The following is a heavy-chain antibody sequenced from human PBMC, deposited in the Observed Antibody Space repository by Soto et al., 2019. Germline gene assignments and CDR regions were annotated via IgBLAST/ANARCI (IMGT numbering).Heavy chain of an antibody. V-gene: IGHV4-59*01. J-gene: IGHJ6*02. CDR1: GDSISSYY. CDR3: AREGYGALGGMDV. D-gene: IGHD4-17*01. Sequence: SETLSLTCTVSGDSISSYYWSWIRQPPGKGLEWIGYIYYSGSTNYNPSLKSRVTISVDTSKNQFSLKLSSVTAADTAVYYCAREGYGALGGMDVWGQGTTVTVSS. CDR2: IYYSGST.